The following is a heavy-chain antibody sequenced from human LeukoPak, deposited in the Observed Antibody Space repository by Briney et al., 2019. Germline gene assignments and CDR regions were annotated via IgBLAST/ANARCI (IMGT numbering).Heavy chain of an antibody. Sequence: ASVTVSCKASGYTFTSYGISWVRQAPGQGLEWMGWISAYNGNTNYAQKLQGRVTMTTDTSTSTAYMELRSLRSDDTAVYYCAREGVTYYYDSSGYQPFDYWGQGTLVTVSS. D-gene: IGHD3-22*01. CDR2: ISAYNGNT. CDR3: AREGVTYYYDSSGYQPFDY. CDR1: GYTFTSYG. J-gene: IGHJ4*02. V-gene: IGHV1-18*01.